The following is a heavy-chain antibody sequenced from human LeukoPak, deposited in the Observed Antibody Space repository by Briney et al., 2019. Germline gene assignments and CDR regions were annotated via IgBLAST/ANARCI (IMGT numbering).Heavy chain of an antibody. D-gene: IGHD3-10*01. CDR1: GFTFSSYS. CDR2: ISSSSSYI. J-gene: IGHJ4*02. Sequence: PGGSLRLSCAASGFTFSSYSMNWVRQAPGKGLEWVSSISSSSSYIYYADSVKGRFTISRDNAKDSLYLQMNSLRAEDTAVYYCARTWDDYYGSGSYRDYWGQGTLVTVSS. V-gene: IGHV3-21*01. CDR3: ARTWDDYYGSGSYRDY.